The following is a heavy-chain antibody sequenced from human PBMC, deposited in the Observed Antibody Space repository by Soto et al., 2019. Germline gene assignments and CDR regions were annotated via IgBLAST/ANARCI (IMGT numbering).Heavy chain of an antibody. V-gene: IGHV3-30-3*01. J-gene: IGHJ4*02. Sequence: GGSLRLSCAASGFTFSSYAMHWVRQAPGKGLEWVAVISYDGSNKYYADSVKGRFTISRDNSKNTLYLQMNSLRAEDTAVYYCARDASYYYYSSGYYHYFDYWGQGTLVTVSS. CDR2: ISYDGSNK. CDR1: GFTFSSYA. D-gene: IGHD3-22*01. CDR3: ARDASYYYYSSGYYHYFDY.